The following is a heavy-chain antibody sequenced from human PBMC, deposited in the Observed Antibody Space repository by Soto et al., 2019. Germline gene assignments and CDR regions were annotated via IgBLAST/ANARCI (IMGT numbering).Heavy chain of an antibody. Sequence: SETLSLTCAVYGGSFSGYYWSWIRQPPGKGLEWMGEINHSGSTNYNPSLKSRGTISVDTSKNQFSLKLSSVTAADTAVYYCARGPRLGYGDYDDYWGQGTLVTVSS. CDR2: INHSGST. CDR3: ARGPRLGYGDYDDY. J-gene: IGHJ4*02. CDR1: GGSFSGYY. V-gene: IGHV4-34*01. D-gene: IGHD4-17*01.